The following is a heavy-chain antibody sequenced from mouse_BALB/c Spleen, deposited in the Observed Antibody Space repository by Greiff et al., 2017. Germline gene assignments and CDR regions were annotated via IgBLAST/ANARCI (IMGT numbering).Heavy chain of an antibody. J-gene: IGHJ3*01. V-gene: IGHV5-6*02. CDR2: ISSGGSYT. CDR3: ARGSGGEFAY. Sequence: EVKLMESGGDLVKPGGSLKLSCAASGFTFSSYGMSWVRQTPDKRLEWVATISSGGSYTYYPDSVKGRFTISRDNAKNTLYLQMSSLKSEDTAMYYCARGSGGEFAYWGQGTLVTVSA. CDR1: GFTFSSYG.